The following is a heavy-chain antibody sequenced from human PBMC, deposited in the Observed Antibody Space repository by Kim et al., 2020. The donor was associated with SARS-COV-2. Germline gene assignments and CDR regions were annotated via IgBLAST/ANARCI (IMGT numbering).Heavy chain of an antibody. CDR3: ARILGRGSYYENAFDI. D-gene: IGHD1-26*01. J-gene: IGHJ3*02. CDR1: GFSLSPSGMC. CDR2: IDWDDDK. V-gene: IGHV2-70*01. Sequence: SGPTLVNPTQTLTLTCTFSGFSLSPSGMCVSWIRQPPGKALEWLALIDWDDDKYYSTSLKTRLTISKDTSKNQVVLTMTNMDPVDTATYYCARILGRGSYYENAFDIWGQGTMVTVSS.